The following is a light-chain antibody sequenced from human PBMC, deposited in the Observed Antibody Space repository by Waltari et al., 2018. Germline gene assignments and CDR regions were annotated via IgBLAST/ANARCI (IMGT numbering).Light chain of an antibody. CDR3: QQHYTTPFT. CDR2: WAS. V-gene: IGKV4-1*01. Sequence: DIVMTQSPDSLAVSLGERATINCKSSQSVLYSSDNKNYLAWYQQKPGQLPKVLFYWASTLESGVPDRFSGSGSGTDFTLTTSSLQAEDVAVYYCQQHYTTPFTFGPGTTVDIK. J-gene: IGKJ3*01. CDR1: QSVLYSSDNKNY.